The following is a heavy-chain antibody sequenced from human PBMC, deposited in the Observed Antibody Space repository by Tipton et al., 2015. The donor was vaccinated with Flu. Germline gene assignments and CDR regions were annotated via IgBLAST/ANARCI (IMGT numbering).Heavy chain of an antibody. J-gene: IGHJ4*02. CDR1: GGSISSTYY. CDR3: ARDSPYDSSGYYSDY. Sequence: LSLSCTVSGGSISSTYYWGWIRQPPGKGLEWIGSIFYSGSFSGGSTYYNPSLKSRVTISVDTSKNQFSLKLSSVTAADTTIYYCARDSPYDSSGYYSDYWGQGTQVTVSS. CDR2: IFYSGSFSGGST. V-gene: IGHV4-39*07. D-gene: IGHD3-22*01.